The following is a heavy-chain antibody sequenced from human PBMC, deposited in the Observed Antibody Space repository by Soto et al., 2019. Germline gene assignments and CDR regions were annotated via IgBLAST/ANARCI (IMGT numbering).Heavy chain of an antibody. CDR2: IYYSGST. Sequence: SETLSLTCTVSGGSISSYYWSWIRQPPGKGLEWIGYIYYSGSTNYNPSLESRVTISVDTSKNQFSLKLSSVTAADTAVYYCARRYGGNLDYWGQGTLVTVSS. D-gene: IGHD1-26*01. CDR3: ARRYGGNLDY. J-gene: IGHJ4*02. V-gene: IGHV4-59*08. CDR1: GGSISSYY.